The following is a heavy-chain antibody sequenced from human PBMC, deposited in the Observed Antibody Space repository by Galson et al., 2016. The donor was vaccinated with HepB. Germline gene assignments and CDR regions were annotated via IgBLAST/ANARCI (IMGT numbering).Heavy chain of an antibody. V-gene: IGHV5-51*01. Sequence: QSGAEVKEPGESLKISCEGSGYSFTSYWIGWVRQMPGKGLEWMGIIYPGDSDTRYSPSFQGQVTISADKSISTAYLHWSSLKAPDTASYYCARQRSYADSSGYYYVFDYWGQGTLVTVSS. CDR2: IYPGDSDT. D-gene: IGHD3-22*01. J-gene: IGHJ4*02. CDR1: GYSFTSYW. CDR3: ARQRSYADSSGYYYVFDY.